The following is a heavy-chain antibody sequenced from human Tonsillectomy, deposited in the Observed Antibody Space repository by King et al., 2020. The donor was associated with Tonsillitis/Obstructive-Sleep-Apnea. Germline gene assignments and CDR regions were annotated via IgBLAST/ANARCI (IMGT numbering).Heavy chain of an antibody. CDR3: ARDSPTSGSYPGVFDI. Sequence: VQLVQSGAEVKKPGASVKVSCKASGYTFTSYGISCVRQAPGQGLEWMGWISAYNGKTNYAQKLQGRVTMTTDTSTSTAYMELRSLRSDDTALYYCARDSPTSGSYPGVFDIWGQGTMVIVSS. CDR2: ISAYNGKT. D-gene: IGHD1-26*01. CDR1: GYTFTSYG. V-gene: IGHV1-18*01. J-gene: IGHJ3*02.